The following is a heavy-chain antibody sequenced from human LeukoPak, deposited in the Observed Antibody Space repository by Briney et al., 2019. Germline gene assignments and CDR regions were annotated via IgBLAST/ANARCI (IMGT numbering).Heavy chain of an antibody. CDR2: INHSGST. CDR1: GGSFSGYY. CDR3: ARHPRSGSYLY. Sequence: SETLSLTCAVYGGSFSGYYWSWIRQPPGKGLEWIGEINHSGSTNYNPSLKSRVTISVDMSKNQFSLKLSSVTAADTAVYYCARHPRSGSYLYWGQGTLVTVSS. V-gene: IGHV4-34*01. D-gene: IGHD1-26*01. J-gene: IGHJ4*02.